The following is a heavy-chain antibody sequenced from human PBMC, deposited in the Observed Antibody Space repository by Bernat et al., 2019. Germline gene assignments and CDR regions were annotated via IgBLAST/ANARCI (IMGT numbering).Heavy chain of an antibody. V-gene: IGHV3-11*05. D-gene: IGHD2-15*01. CDR2: ISSSSSYT. CDR3: ASSDSASAPYMDV. J-gene: IGHJ6*03. Sequence: QVQLVESGGGVVKPGGSLRLSCAASGFTFSDYYMSWIRQAPGKGLDWASYISSSSSYTNYADSVKVRFTISRDNDKNSLYLQMNSLRAEDTAVYYCASSDSASAPYMDVWGQGTTVTVSS. CDR1: GFTFSDYY.